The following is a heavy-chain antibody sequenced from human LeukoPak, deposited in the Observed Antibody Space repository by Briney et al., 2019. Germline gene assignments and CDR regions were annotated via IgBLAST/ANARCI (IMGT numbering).Heavy chain of an antibody. CDR3: TTADLEKTYYDILTGYYYFDY. Sequence: GGSLRLSCAASGFTFSSYAMSWVRQAPGKGLEWVSAISGSGGSTYYADSVKGRFTISRDNSKNTLYLQMNSLKTEDTAVYYCTTADLEKTYYDILTGYYYFDYWGQGTLVTVSS. CDR2: ISGSGGST. J-gene: IGHJ4*02. CDR1: GFTFSSYA. V-gene: IGHV3-23*01. D-gene: IGHD3-9*01.